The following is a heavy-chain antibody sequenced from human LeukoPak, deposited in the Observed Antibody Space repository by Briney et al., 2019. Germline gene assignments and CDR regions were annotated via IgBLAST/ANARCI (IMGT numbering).Heavy chain of an antibody. V-gene: IGHV3-23*01. CDR2: ISGSGGST. J-gene: IGHJ4*02. D-gene: IGHD4-17*01. Sequence: GGSLRLSCAASGFTFTSYGMTWVRQPPGKGLEWVSSISGSGGSTYYADSVKGRFTISRDNSKNTLYLQMNSLGSEDTAVYYCAKSRTKYGDSLVDYWGQGTLVTVSS. CDR3: AKSRTKYGDSLVDY. CDR1: GFTFTSYG.